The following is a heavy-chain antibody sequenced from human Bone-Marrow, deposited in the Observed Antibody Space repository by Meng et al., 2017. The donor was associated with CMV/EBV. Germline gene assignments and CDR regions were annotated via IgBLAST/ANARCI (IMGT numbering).Heavy chain of an antibody. D-gene: IGHD3-3*01. CDR1: VGSISSTNYY. J-gene: IGHJ4*02. CDR2: IYYSGST. CDR3: ARREMFGVVIRTHYYFVY. Sequence: GSLRLSCTVSVGSISSTNYYWGWIRQTPGKGLEWIGSIYYSGSTYYNPSLKSRVTISVDTSNNQFALKLSSVTAADTAVYYCARREMFGVVIRTHYYFVYWGQGTLVTVSS. V-gene: IGHV4-39*01.